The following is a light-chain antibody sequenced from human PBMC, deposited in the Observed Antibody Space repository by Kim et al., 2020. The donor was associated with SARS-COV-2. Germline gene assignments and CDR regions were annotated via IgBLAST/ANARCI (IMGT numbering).Light chain of an antibody. CDR2: DVS. CDR3: SSFTSSSTPV. V-gene: IGLV2-14*03. CDR1: SSDVGGYNY. J-gene: IGLJ2*01. Sequence: QSALTQPASVSGSPGQSITISCTGTSSDVGGYNYVSWYQQHPGKAPQLMIYDVSNRPSGVSNRFSASKSGNTASLTISGLQAEDEADYYCSSFTSSSTPVFGGGTQLTVL.